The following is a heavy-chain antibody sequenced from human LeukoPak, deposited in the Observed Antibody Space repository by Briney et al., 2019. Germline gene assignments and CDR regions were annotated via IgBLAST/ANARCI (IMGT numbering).Heavy chain of an antibody. J-gene: IGHJ4*02. V-gene: IGHV4-61*01. Sequence: SQTLSLTCTVSGGSISSGSYYWSWIRQPPGKGLEWIGYIYYSGSTNYNPSLKSRVTISVDTSKNQFSLKLSSVTAADTAVYYCAKDLDFWSGYSPIDYWGQGTLVTVSS. D-gene: IGHD3-3*01. CDR1: GGSISSGSYY. CDR3: AKDLDFWSGYSPIDY. CDR2: IYYSGST.